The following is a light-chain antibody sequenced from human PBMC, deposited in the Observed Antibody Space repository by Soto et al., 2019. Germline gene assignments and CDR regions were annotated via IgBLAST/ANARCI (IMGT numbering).Light chain of an antibody. V-gene: IGKV3-11*01. Sequence: EIVLTQSPATRSLSPGERATLSCRASQSVSNSLAWYQQKPGQAPRLLIYDASNRATGIPARFSGSGSGTDFTLTISSLEPEDLAVYYCQQRSNWPLLTFGGGTKVEIK. CDR3: QQRSNWPLLT. CDR2: DAS. J-gene: IGKJ4*01. CDR1: QSVSNS.